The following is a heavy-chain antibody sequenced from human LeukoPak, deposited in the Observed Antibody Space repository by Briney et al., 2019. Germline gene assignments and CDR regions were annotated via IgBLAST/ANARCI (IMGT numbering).Heavy chain of an antibody. CDR3: AKARVVPDAIIPFDY. D-gene: IGHD2-2*01. J-gene: IGHJ4*02. CDR1: GFTVSSNY. CDR2: IYSGGST. Sequence: GGSLRLSCAASGFTVSSNYMSWVRQAPGKGLEWVSVIYSGGSTYYADSMKGRFTISRHNSKNTLYLQMNSLRAEDTAVYYCAKARVVPDAIIPFDYWGQGTLVTVSS. V-gene: IGHV3-53*01.